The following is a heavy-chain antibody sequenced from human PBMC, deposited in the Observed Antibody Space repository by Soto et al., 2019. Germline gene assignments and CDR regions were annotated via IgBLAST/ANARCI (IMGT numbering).Heavy chain of an antibody. Sequence: QVQLVQSGAEVKKPGASVKVSCKASGYTFTSYGISWVRQAPGQGLEWMGWISAYNGNTTYAQKLQGRVTMTTDTSTSTAYMELRSLRSDDTAVYYCARDLGSGWNEWSYYYGMDVWGQGTTVTVSS. CDR1: GYTFTSYG. V-gene: IGHV1-18*01. CDR3: ARDLGSGWNEWSYYYGMDV. CDR2: ISAYNGNT. D-gene: IGHD6-19*01. J-gene: IGHJ6*02.